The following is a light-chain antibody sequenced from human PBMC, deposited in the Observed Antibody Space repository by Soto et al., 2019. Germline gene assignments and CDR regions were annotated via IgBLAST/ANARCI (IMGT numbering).Light chain of an antibody. CDR1: QTISTW. V-gene: IGKV1-12*01. Sequence: DIQMTQSPSSVSASVGDRVTITCRASQTISTWLAWYQQRPGEAPRLLISVASILQGGVPSRFSGSGSGTDFTLTISSLQPEDFATYYCQQANSFPLTFGGGTKVEIK. J-gene: IGKJ4*01. CDR3: QQANSFPLT. CDR2: VAS.